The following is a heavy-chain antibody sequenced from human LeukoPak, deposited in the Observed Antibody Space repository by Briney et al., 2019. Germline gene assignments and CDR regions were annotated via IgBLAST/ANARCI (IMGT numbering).Heavy chain of an antibody. J-gene: IGHJ6*03. D-gene: IGHD6-19*01. V-gene: IGHV4-4*08. CDR1: GGSISSYY. CDR3: ARAPIAVAGAYYYYYMDV. Sequence: PSETLSLTRTVSGGSISSYYWSWIRQPPGKGLEWIGRIYTSGSTNYNPSLKSRVTISVDTSKNQFSLKLSSVTAADTAVYYCARAPIAVAGAYYYYYMDVWGKGTTVTISS. CDR2: IYTSGST.